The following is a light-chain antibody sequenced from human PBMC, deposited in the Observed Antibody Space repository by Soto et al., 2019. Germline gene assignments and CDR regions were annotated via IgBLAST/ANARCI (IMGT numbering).Light chain of an antibody. CDR1: QSVSSK. J-gene: IGKJ1*01. CDR3: QHYNDGPPTWT. Sequence: EIVMTQSPATLSVSPGERATLSCRASQSVSSKLAWYQQKPGQAPRVLIYGASTRATGIPARFNGGGSGTEFTLTISSLQSEDFAVYFCQHYNDGPPTWTFGQGTKVDIK. CDR2: GAS. V-gene: IGKV3D-15*01.